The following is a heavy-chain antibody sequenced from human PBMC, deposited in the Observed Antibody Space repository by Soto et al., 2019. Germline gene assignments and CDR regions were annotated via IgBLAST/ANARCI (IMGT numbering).Heavy chain of an antibody. CDR1: GGSISSYY. Sequence: KPSETLSITCAVSGGSISSYYWSWIRQPPGKGLEWIGYIYYSGSTNYNPSLKSRVTISVDTSKNQFSLKLSSVTAADTAVYYCARARYSSSFDYWGQGTLVTVSS. J-gene: IGHJ4*02. D-gene: IGHD6-6*01. V-gene: IGHV4-59*01. CDR3: ARARYSSSFDY. CDR2: IYYSGST.